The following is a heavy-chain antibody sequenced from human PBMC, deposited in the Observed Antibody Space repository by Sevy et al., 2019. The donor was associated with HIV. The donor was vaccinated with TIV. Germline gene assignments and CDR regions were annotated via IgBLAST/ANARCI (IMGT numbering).Heavy chain of an antibody. J-gene: IGHJ4*02. CDR1: GGSISSGGYS. Sequence: SETLSLTCAVSGGSISSGGYSWSWIRQPAGKGLEWIGYIYHSVSTYYNPSVKSRVTISVDRSKNQFSLKLSSVTAADTAVYYCARVNYGSGSYLDYWGQGTLVTVSS. CDR3: ARVNYGSGSYLDY. V-gene: IGHV4-30-2*01. CDR2: IYHSVST. D-gene: IGHD3-10*01.